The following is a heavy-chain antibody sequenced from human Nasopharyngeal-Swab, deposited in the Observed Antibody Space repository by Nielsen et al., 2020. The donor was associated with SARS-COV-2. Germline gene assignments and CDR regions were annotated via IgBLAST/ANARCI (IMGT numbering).Heavy chain of an antibody. V-gene: IGHV3-23*01. CDR1: GFTFSSYA. CDR2: ITGSGGST. D-gene: IGHD3-16*01. CDR3: AKDYAVEIRSWYYYMDV. Sequence: SLKLSSAASGFTFSSYAMSWVRHAPGKGLDCVSVITGSGGSTYYADSVKGRFTISIDNSKNTLYLQMNRLRAEDTAVYYCAKDYAVEIRSWYYYMDVWGKGTTVTVSS. J-gene: IGHJ6*03.